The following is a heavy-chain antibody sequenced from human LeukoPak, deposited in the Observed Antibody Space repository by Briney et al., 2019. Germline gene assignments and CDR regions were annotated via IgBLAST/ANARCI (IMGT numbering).Heavy chain of an antibody. CDR1: GYTFTSYG. Sequence: ASVKVSCKASGYTFTSYGISWVRQAPGQGLEWMGWISAYNGNTNYAQKLQGRVTMTTDTSTSTAYMELRSLRSDDTAVYYCARLVAARPQPVDYYYGMDDWGQGTTVTVSS. D-gene: IGHD6-6*01. J-gene: IGHJ6*02. V-gene: IGHV1-18*01. CDR2: ISAYNGNT. CDR3: ARLVAARPQPVDYYYGMDD.